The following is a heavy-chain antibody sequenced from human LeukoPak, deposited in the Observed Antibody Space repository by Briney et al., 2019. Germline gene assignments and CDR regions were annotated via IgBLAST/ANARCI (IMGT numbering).Heavy chain of an antibody. J-gene: IGHJ4*02. CDR1: GFTFSNYA. Sequence: PGGSLRLSCAASGFTFSNYAMSWVRQAPGKGLEWVSSISGSGGSTYHADSVKGRFTISRDNSKNTLYLQMNSLRAEDTAVYYCAKDLPIAAAGPFDYWGQGTLVTVSS. V-gene: IGHV3-23*01. CDR2: ISGSGGST. D-gene: IGHD6-13*01. CDR3: AKDLPIAAAGPFDY.